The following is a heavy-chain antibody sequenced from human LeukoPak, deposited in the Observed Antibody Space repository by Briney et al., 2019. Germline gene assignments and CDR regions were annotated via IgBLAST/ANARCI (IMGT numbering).Heavy chain of an antibody. V-gene: IGHV4-4*02. CDR1: GGSISTTKW. J-gene: IGHJ4*02. CDR2: ITHSGSR. Sequence: SETLSLTCAVSGGSISTTKWWSWVRQTPGKGLEWIGEITHSGSRNNTPSLTGRLTVSVDISKSQFSLKLSSVTAADTGVYYCARGCGSDCYSGLGYWGQGTLVTVSS. D-gene: IGHD2-21*02. CDR3: ARGCGSDCYSGLGY.